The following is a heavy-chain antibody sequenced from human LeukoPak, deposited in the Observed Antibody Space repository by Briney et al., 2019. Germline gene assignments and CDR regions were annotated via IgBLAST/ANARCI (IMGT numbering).Heavy chain of an antibody. CDR3: AKEPSSGWYNGGFDP. CDR1: GFTFSSYA. D-gene: IGHD6-19*01. CDR2: ISGSGGST. V-gene: IGHV3-23*01. Sequence: GGSLRLSCAASGFTFSSYAMSWVRLAPGKGLEWVSAISGSGGSTYYADSVKGRFTISRDNSKNTLYLQMNSLRAEDTAVYYCAKEPSSGWYNGGFDPWGQGTLVTVSS. J-gene: IGHJ5*02.